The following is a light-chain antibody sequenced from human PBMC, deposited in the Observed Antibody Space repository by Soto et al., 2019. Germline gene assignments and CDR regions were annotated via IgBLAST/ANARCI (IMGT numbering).Light chain of an antibody. CDR1: QSVNNNF. Sequence: EIVLTQSPGTLSLSPGERATLSCRASQSVNNNFLAWYQKKPEQAPRLLIYDASNRATSIPDRFSGSGSGTDFTLTISRLEPEDFAVYSCQQYGTSPLTFGGGTKVEIK. CDR3: QQYGTSPLT. CDR2: DAS. J-gene: IGKJ4*01. V-gene: IGKV3-20*01.